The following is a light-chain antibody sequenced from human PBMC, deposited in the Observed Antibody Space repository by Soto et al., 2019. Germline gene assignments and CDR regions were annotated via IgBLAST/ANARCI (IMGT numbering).Light chain of an antibody. CDR3: ETWDTNTRV. CDR1: SGHSTYI. V-gene: IGLV4-60*02. Sequence: QSVLAQSSSAAASLGSSVRLTCTLSSGHSTYIIAWHQQQPGKAPRYLMNLEGSGSYNKGSGVPDRFSGSSSGADRYLTISNLQFEDEADYYCETWDTNTRVFGTGTKVTVL. J-gene: IGLJ1*01. CDR2: LEGSGSY.